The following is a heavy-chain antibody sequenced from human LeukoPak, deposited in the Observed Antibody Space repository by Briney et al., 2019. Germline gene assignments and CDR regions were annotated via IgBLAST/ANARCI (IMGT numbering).Heavy chain of an antibody. CDR3: ARYSKKLAVAGTNYYYGMDV. J-gene: IGHJ6*02. CDR2: IYDSGKT. D-gene: IGHD6-19*01. CDR1: GDSISSYY. Sequence: PSETLSLTCTVSGDSISSYYWSWIRQPPGKGLEWIGYIYDSGKTNYNASLISRVTISVDTSKNQFSLKLSSVTAADTAVYYCARYSKKLAVAGTNYYYGMDVWGQGTTVTVSS. V-gene: IGHV4-59*08.